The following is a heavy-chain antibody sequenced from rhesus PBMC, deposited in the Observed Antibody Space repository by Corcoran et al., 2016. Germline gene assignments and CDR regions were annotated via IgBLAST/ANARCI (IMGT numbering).Heavy chain of an antibody. D-gene: IGHD5-24*01. CDR1: GGSINDYY. CDR3: TREIRGTAYFDF. Sequence: VQLQESGPGLVKPSETLSLTCGVSGGSINDYYWRWVRPAPGKGLEWVSGISYTGGSTSYADSVKGRFTISRDNSKNTLSLQMNSRRAEDTAVYSCTREIRGTAYFDFWGQGILVTVSS. V-gene: IGHV3S5*01. J-gene: IGHJ4*01. CDR2: ISYTGGST.